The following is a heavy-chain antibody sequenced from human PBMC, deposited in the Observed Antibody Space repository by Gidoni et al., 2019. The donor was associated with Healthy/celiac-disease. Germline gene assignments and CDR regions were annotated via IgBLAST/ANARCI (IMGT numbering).Heavy chain of an antibody. CDR1: GGSFSGYY. V-gene: IGHV4-34*01. CDR2: INHSGST. J-gene: IGHJ6*02. CDR3: ARVRGPSYGRPMDV. D-gene: IGHD2-8*01. Sequence: QVQLQQCGAGLLNPSETLSLTCAVYGGSFSGYYWCWIRQPPGKGLEWIGAINHSGSTNYNPSHKIRVTISVDTSKNQFCLKLSSVTGADTAVYYCARVRGPSYGRPMDVWGHGTTVTVSS.